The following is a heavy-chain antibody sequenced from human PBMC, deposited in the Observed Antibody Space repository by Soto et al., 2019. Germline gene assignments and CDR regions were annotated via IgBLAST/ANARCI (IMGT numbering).Heavy chain of an antibody. CDR3: ARDHSMYYYYYMDV. Sequence: SETLSLTCTVSGGSISSYYRSWIRQPPGKGLEWIGYIYYSGSTNYNPSLKSRVTISVDTSKNQFSLKLSSVTAADTAVYYCARDHSMYYYYYMDVWGKGTTVTVSS. D-gene: IGHD4-4*01. CDR1: GGSISSYY. J-gene: IGHJ6*03. CDR2: IYYSGST. V-gene: IGHV4-59*01.